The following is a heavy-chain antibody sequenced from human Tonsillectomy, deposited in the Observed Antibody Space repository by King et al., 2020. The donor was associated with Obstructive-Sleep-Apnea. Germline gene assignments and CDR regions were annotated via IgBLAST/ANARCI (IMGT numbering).Heavy chain of an antibody. Sequence: VQLVESGGGLVQPGGSLSLSFAASGLTVSSNYMSWVRQAPGKGREGVSVIYTGGSTYCADSVKGRFTISRHNSKNTLYLQMNSLRAEDTAVYYCAREGGPWGQGTLVTVSS. D-gene: IGHD3-16*01. J-gene: IGHJ5*02. CDR3: AREGGP. CDR1: GLTVSSNY. CDR2: IYTGGST. V-gene: IGHV3-53*04.